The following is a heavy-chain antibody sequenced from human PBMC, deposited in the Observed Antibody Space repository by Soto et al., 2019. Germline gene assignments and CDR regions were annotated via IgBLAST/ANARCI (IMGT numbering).Heavy chain of an antibody. CDR1: GGTFSSYT. D-gene: IGHD2-8*01. V-gene: IGHV1-69*02. J-gene: IGHJ6*02. CDR3: AGVQPDYYGMDV. CDR2: IIPILGIA. Sequence: QVQLVQSGAEVKKPGSSVKVSCKASGGTFSSYTISWVRQAPGQGLEWMGRIIPILGIANYAQKFQGRVTITADKSTSTVYMELSSLRSEDTAVYYCAGVQPDYYGMDVWGQGTTVTVSS.